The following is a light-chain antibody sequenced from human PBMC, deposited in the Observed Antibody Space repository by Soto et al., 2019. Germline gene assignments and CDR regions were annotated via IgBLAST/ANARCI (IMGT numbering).Light chain of an antibody. CDR3: QQSRTTPFT. J-gene: IGKJ4*01. V-gene: IGKV1-39*01. CDR1: QNISNY. CDR2: VVS. Sequence: DIQLTQSPSSLSAFVGDRVTITCRASQNISNYLNWYQQKPGKDPKLLIYVVSNLQSGVPLRFGGSGSGTEVTLTISSLQPDDFALYYCQQSRTTPFTFGGGTKVDIK.